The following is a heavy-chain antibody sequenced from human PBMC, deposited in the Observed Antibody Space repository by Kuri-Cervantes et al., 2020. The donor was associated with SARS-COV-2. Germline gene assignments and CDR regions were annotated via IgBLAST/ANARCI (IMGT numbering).Heavy chain of an antibody. CDR2: IIPIFGTA. CDR3: ARELRNGYYYDSSGYYQHAYFDY. D-gene: IGHD3-22*01. CDR1: GGTFSSYA. Sequence: KVSCKASGGTFSSYAISWVRQAPGQGLEWMGGIIPIFGTANYAQKFQGRVTITTDESTSTAYMELSSLRSEDTAVYYCARELRNGYYYDSSGYYQHAYFDYWGQGTLVTVSS. V-gene: IGHV1-69*05. J-gene: IGHJ4*02.